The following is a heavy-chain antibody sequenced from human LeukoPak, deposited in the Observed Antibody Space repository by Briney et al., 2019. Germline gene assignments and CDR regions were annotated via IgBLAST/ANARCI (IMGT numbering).Heavy chain of an antibody. D-gene: IGHD2-2*01. Sequence: GGSLRLSCAASGFTFSSYSMNWVRQAPGKGLEWVSYISSSSSTIYYADSVKGRFTISRDNAKNSLYLQMNSLRAEDTAVYYCARKSSAANDAFDIWGQGTMVTVSS. J-gene: IGHJ3*02. CDR1: GFTFSSYS. CDR3: ARKSSAANDAFDI. V-gene: IGHV3-48*01. CDR2: ISSSSSTI.